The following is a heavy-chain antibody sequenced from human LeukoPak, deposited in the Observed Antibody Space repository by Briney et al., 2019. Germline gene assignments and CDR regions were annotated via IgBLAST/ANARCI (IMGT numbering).Heavy chain of an antibody. V-gene: IGHV4-34*01. CDR2: INHSGST. J-gene: IGHJ4*02. CDR1: GGSFSGYY. CDR3: ARVGGYYYDSSGYYYFDY. Sequence: SETLSLTRAVYGGSFSGYYWSWIRQPPGKGLEWIGEINHSGSTNYNPSLKSRVTISVDTSKNQFSLKLSSVTAADTAVYYCARVGGYYYDSSGYYYFDYWGQGTLVTVSS. D-gene: IGHD3-22*01.